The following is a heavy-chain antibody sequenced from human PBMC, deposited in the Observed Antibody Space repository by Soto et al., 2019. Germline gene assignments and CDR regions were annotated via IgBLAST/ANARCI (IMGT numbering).Heavy chain of an antibody. CDR2: IKEGGSEK. Sequence: GRSLRLSCAASGFNFSGSWMSWVRQAPGKGLEWVAGIKEGGSEKLYVDFVKGRFTISRDNVENSLYLQMNSLRGEDTAVYFCARERGYSCFDYWGLGTVVTVSS. D-gene: IGHD5-18*01. J-gene: IGHJ4*02. CDR3: ARERGYSCFDY. CDR1: GFNFSGSW. V-gene: IGHV3-7*01.